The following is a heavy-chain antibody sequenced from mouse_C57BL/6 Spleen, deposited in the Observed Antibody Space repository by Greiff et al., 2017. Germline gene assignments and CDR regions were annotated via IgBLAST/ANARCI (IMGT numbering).Heavy chain of an antibody. J-gene: IGHJ4*01. CDR2: IYPGDGDT. CDR1: GYAFSSSW. V-gene: IGHV1-82*01. Sequence: VKLMESGPELVKPGASVKISCKASGYAFSSSWMNWVKQRPGKGLEWIGRIYPGDGDTNYNGKFKGKATLTADKSSSTAYMQLSSLTSEDSAVYFCARVDDGYSYYAMDYWGQGTSVTVSS. CDR3: ARVDDGYSYYAMDY. D-gene: IGHD2-3*01.